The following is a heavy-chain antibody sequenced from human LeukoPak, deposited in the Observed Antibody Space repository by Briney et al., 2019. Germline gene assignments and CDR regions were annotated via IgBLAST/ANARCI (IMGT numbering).Heavy chain of an antibody. V-gene: IGHV3-23*01. CDR3: AKSGMRQPSSFDY. J-gene: IGHJ4*02. Sequence: GGSLRLSCAVSGFTFSSYAMSWVRQAPGKGLEWVSAISGSGGSTYYADSVKGRFTISRDNSRNTLYLQMNSLRAEDTAVYYCAKSGMRQPSSFDYWGQGTLVTVSS. D-gene: IGHD6-13*01. CDR1: GFTFSSYA. CDR2: ISGSGGST.